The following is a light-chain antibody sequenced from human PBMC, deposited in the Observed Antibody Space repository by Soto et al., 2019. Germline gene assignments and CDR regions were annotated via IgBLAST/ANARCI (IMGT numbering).Light chain of an antibody. J-gene: IGLJ1*01. CDR2: RDF. CDR3: QVWDSSAV. V-gene: IGLV3-9*01. CDR1: KIGSKN. Sequence: SYDLTQPLSVSVALGQPARITCGGNKIGSKNVQWYQQKPGQAPVLVIYRDFNRPSGIPERFSGSNSGNTATLTISRAQAGDEADYYCQVWDSSAVFGTGTKVTVL.